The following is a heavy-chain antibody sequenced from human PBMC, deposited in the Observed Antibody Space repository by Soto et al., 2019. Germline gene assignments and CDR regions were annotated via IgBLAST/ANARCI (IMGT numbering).Heavy chain of an antibody. Sequence: ASVKVSCKASGYTFTNYGLSWVRQAPGQGLEWMGWITVYSGTTDHVQKFRVRVSMNTDTSTATAYIELRILRFDDTAIYFCARTHWQPDYLEGFDFWGQGTPVTVSS. D-gene: IGHD1-1*01. CDR3: ARTHWQPDYLEGFDF. CDR1: GYTFTNYG. V-gene: IGHV1-18*04. CDR2: ITVYSGTT. J-gene: IGHJ4*02.